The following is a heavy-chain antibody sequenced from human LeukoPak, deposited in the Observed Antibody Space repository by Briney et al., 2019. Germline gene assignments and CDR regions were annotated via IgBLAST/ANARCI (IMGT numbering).Heavy chain of an antibody. CDR3: ARSVVGYFDY. D-gene: IGHD4-23*01. CDR1: GGSISSSSYY. CDR2: IYYSGST. V-gene: IGHV4-39*01. J-gene: IGHJ4*02. Sequence: SETLSLTCTVSGGSISSSSYYWGWIRQPPGKGLEWIGSIYYSGSTYYNPSLKSRVTISVDTSKSQFSLKLSSVTAADTAVYYCARSVVGYFDYWGQGTLVTVSS.